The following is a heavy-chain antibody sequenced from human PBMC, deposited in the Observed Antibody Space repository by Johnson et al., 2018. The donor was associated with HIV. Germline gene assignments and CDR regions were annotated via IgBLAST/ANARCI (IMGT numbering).Heavy chain of an antibody. CDR1: GFTFSSYA. J-gene: IGHJ3*02. V-gene: IGHV3-30*04. CDR2: ISYDGSNK. D-gene: IGHD3-9*01. Sequence: LLVESGGGVVQPGRSLRLSCAASGFTFSSYAMHWVRQAPGKGLEWVAVISYDGSNKYYADSVRGRFTISRDNSKNTLYLQMNSLRSEDTAVYYCAKTIARNAFDIWGQGTMVTVSS. CDR3: AKTIARNAFDI.